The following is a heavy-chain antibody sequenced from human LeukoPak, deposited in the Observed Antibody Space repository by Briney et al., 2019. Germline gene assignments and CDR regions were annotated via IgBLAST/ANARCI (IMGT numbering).Heavy chain of an antibody. V-gene: IGHV4-39*07. CDR1: GASISRSSYY. Sequence: SETLSLTCTVSGASISRSSYYWGWIRQPPGKGLEWIGSIFYTGNTYYSPSLKSRVSISVDTSKNHFSLKLTSVTAADTALYYCATKTGALNRRDYWGQGIMVTVSS. CDR3: ATKTGALNRRDY. J-gene: IGHJ4*02. CDR2: IFYTGNT. D-gene: IGHD1-1*01.